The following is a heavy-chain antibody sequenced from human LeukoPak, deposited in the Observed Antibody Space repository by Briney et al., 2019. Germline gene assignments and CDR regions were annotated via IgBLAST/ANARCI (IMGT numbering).Heavy chain of an antibody. Sequence: KPSETLSLTCTVSGGSISTYYWSWIRQPPGKGLEWIGYIYYSGNTNYNPSLKSRVTMSVDTSKTQFSLKLNSVTAADTAMYYCAGSLGITMVRGVIVDAFDIWGQGTMVVVSS. J-gene: IGHJ3*02. CDR3: AGSLGITMVRGVIVDAFDI. CDR2: IYYSGNT. CDR1: GGSISTYY. D-gene: IGHD3-10*01. V-gene: IGHV4-59*01.